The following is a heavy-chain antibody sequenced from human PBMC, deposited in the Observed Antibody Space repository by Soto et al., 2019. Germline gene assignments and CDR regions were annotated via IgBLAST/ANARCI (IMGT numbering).Heavy chain of an antibody. Sequence: SVKVSCKASGGTFSSYAISWVRQAPGQGLEWMGGIIPIFGTANYAQKFQGRVTITADESTSTAYMELSSLRSEDTAVYYCATSVGWLRGYYYYGMDVWGQGTTVTVSS. J-gene: IGHJ6*02. CDR3: ATSVGWLRGYYYYGMDV. CDR1: GGTFSSYA. V-gene: IGHV1-69*13. D-gene: IGHD5-12*01. CDR2: IIPIFGTA.